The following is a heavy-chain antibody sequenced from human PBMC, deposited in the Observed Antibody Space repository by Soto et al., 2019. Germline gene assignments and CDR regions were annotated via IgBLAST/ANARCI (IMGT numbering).Heavy chain of an antibody. Sequence: SVKVSCKASGGTFSSYAISWVRQAPGQGLEWMGGIIPIFGTANYAQKFQGRVTITADESTSTAYMELSSLRSEDTAVYYCATSVGWLRGYYYYGMDVWGQGTTVTVSS. J-gene: IGHJ6*02. CDR3: ATSVGWLRGYYYYGMDV. CDR1: GGTFSSYA. V-gene: IGHV1-69*13. D-gene: IGHD5-12*01. CDR2: IIPIFGTA.